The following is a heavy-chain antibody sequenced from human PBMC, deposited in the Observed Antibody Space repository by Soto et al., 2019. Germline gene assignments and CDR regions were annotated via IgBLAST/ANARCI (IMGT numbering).Heavy chain of an antibody. CDR1: GGTFSSYA. Sequence: QVQLVQSGAEVKKPGSSVKVSCKASGGTFSSYAISWVRQAPGQGLEWFGGIIPIFGTANYAQKFQGRVTITADKSTSTAYMELSSLRSEDTDVYYCAREHCSGGSCYPGGYYYYGMAVWGQGTTVTVSS. J-gene: IGHJ6*02. CDR3: AREHCSGGSCYPGGYYYYGMAV. D-gene: IGHD2-15*01. CDR2: IIPIFGTA. V-gene: IGHV1-69*06.